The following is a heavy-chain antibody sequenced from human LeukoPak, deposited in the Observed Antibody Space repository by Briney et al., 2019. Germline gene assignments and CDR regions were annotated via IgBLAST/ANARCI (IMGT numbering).Heavy chain of an antibody. J-gene: IGHJ4*02. CDR2: ISWNSGSI. V-gene: IGHV3-9*01. CDR1: GFTFAVYA. CDR3: AKETSIAAAGTPVDY. D-gene: IGHD6-13*01. Sequence: PGRCRRLAWAASGFTFAVYAMHWVRHAAGEGLGWVAGISWNSGSIGYADSVKGRFTSSRDNAKNSLYLQMNSLRAEDTALYYCAKETSIAAAGTPVDYWGQGTLVTVSS.